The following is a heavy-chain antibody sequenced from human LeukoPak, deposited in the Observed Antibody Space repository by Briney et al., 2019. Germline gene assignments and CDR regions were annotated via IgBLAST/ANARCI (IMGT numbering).Heavy chain of an antibody. D-gene: IGHD1-1*01. CDR2: INPSGGST. V-gene: IGHV1-46*01. CDR1: GYTFTSYY. Sequence: ASVKVSCKASGYTFTSYYMHWVRQAPGQGLEWMGIINPSGGSTSYAQKFQGRVTMTRDMSTSTVYMELNSLRAEDTAVYYCAKGGPRIQLERLSLLDYWGQGTLVTVSS. CDR3: AKGGPRIQLERLSLLDY. J-gene: IGHJ4*02.